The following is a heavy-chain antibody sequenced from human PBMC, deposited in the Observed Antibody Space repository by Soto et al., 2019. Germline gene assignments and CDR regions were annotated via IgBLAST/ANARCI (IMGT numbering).Heavy chain of an antibody. Sequence: GGSLRLSCAASEFTFSSYAMTWVRLAPGKGLEWVSSISTSAGNTYYADSVKGRFTISRDNSKNTLYLQMNSLRADDTAVYYCAKSGSHSYFDYWGQGTLVTVSS. D-gene: IGHD1-26*01. CDR1: EFTFSSYA. CDR2: ISTSAGNT. V-gene: IGHV3-23*01. CDR3: AKSGSHSYFDY. J-gene: IGHJ4*02.